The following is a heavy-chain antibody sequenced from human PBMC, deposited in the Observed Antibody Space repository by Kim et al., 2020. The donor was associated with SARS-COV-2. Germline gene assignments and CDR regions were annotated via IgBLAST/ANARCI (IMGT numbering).Heavy chain of an antibody. D-gene: IGHD1-26*01. CDR3: ARGLVGATRGLTRWFDP. V-gene: IGHV3-48*03. CDR1: GFTFSSYE. CDR2: ISSSGSTI. J-gene: IGHJ5*02. Sequence: GGSLRLSCAASGFTFSSYEMNWVRQAPGKGLEWVSYISSSGSTIYYADSVKGRFTISRDNAKNSLYLQMNSLRAEDTAVYYCARGLVGATRGLTRWFDPWGQGTLVTVSS.